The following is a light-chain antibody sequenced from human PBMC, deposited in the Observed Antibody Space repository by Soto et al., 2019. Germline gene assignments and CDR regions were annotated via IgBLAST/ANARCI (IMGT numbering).Light chain of an antibody. V-gene: IGLV2-14*01. CDR3: SSYASSNTYV. J-gene: IGLJ1*01. CDR2: EVS. Sequence: QAVVTQPASVSGSPGQSITISCTGTSSDVGGYNYVSWYQQHPGKAPKLMIYEVSNRASGVSNRFSGSKSGNTASLTISGLQAEDEADYYCSSYASSNTYVFGSGTKLTVL. CDR1: SSDVGGYNY.